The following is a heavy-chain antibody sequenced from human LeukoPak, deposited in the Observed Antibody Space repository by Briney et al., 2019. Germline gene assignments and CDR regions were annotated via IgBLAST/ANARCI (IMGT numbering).Heavy chain of an antibody. Sequence: PGGSLRLSCAASGFTFSSYSMNWVRQAPGKGLEWVSSISSSSSYIYYADSVKGRFTISRDNAKNSLYLQMNSLQTDDSGMYYCARDTAAALDYWGQGILVTVSS. CDR2: ISSSSSYI. J-gene: IGHJ4*02. D-gene: IGHD6-13*01. CDR1: GFTFSSYS. CDR3: ARDTAAALDY. V-gene: IGHV3-21*04.